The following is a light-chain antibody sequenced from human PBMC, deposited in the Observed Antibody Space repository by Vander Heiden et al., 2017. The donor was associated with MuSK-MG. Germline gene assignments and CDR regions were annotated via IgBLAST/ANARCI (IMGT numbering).Light chain of an antibody. Sequence: NLILTQPHSLAESPGQTVTVPCTRSSHSLPSNYVRWYQQLQGCAPTTLIYEDSQRPTGVPDRFSGCIASSSTSDSPTLSGLKTEDEADDDCQCYASGNHAVVFGGGTKLTVL. J-gene: IGLJ2*01. CDR3: QCYASGNHAVV. V-gene: IGLV6-57*03. CDR1: SHSLPSNY. CDR2: EDS.